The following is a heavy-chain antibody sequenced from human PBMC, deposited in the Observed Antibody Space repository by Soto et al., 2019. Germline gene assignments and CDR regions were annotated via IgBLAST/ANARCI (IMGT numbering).Heavy chain of an antibody. Sequence: QVQLVESGGGVVQPGRSLRLSCAASGFTFSSYGMHWVRQAPGKGLEWVAVISYDGSHKYYADSVKGRFTISRDNSKKQLDLQMNSLRAEDTAVYYCAKASINTVTTVSAFDIWGQGTMVTGSS. CDR3: AKASINTVTTVSAFDI. D-gene: IGHD4-4*01. CDR2: ISYDGSHK. CDR1: GFTFSSYG. J-gene: IGHJ3*02. V-gene: IGHV3-30*18.